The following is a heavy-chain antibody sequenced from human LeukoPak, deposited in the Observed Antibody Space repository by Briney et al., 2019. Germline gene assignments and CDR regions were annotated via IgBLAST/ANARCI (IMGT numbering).Heavy chain of an antibody. CDR3: ARLEGGNWFDP. J-gene: IGHJ5*02. D-gene: IGHD2-15*01. CDR1: GYTFTSYG. CDR2: ISAYNGNT. V-gene: IGHV1-18*01. Sequence: GASVTVSCTASGYTFTSYGISWVRQAPGQGLGWMGWISAYNGNTNYAQKLQGRVTMTTDTSTSTAYMELRSLRSDDTAVYYCARLEGGNWFDPWGQGTLVTVSS.